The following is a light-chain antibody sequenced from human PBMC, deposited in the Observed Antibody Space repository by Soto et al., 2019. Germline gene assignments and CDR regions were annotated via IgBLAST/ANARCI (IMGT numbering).Light chain of an antibody. CDR2: DVS. V-gene: IGLV2-14*01. CDR3: SSFTTSSTFV. J-gene: IGLJ1*01. CDR1: SSDVGRYNY. Sequence: QSALAQPASVSGSPGQSITISCTGTSSDVGRYNYVSWFQQHPGKAPKPLIYDVSNWPSGVSDRFSGSKSGNTASLTISGLQAEDEADYYCSSFTTSSTFVFGTGTKLTVL.